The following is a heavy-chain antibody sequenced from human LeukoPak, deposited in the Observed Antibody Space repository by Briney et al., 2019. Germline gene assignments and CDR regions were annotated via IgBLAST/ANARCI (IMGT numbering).Heavy chain of an antibody. Sequence: GASVKVSCKASGYTFTGYYMHWVRQAPGQGLEWMGWINPNSGGTNYAQKFQGRVTMTRDTSISTAYMELSRLRSDDTAVYYCARSFLVLXXXLFXXDYWGQGTLVTVSS. J-gene: IGHJ4*02. CDR1: GYTFTGYY. CDR2: INPNSGGT. V-gene: IGHV1-2*02. D-gene: IGHD3-3*01. CDR3: ARSFLVLXXXLFXXDY.